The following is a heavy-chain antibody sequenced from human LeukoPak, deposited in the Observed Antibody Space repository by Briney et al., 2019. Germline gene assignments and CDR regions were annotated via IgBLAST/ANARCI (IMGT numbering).Heavy chain of an antibody. CDR1: GFTFSSYA. CDR2: ISNSGGST. CDR3: XIDXCXXXSCYRGXDY. V-gene: IGHV3-23*01. J-gene: IGHJ4*02. D-gene: IGHD2-2*01. Sequence: TGGSLRLSCAASGFTFSSYAMSWVRQAPGKGLEWVSAISNSGGSTYXADSVKGRFTISRDNSKNTLNLQMNSLRAEDTAVYYXXIDXCXXXSCYRGXDYWGRGTLVTVSS.